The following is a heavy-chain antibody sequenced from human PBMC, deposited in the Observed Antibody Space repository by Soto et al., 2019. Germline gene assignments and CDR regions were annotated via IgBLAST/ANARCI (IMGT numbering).Heavy chain of an antibody. CDR1: GGSFSGYQ. D-gene: IGHD3-10*01. V-gene: IGHV4-34*01. Sequence: QVQLQQWGAGLLKPSETLSLTCAVYGGSFSGYQWSWIRQTPGKGLEWIGEINDSGNINYNPSLTSRVSVFVETAKKQISLKLSSVTAADTAVYYCARGLILWFGELSRRGGYYYYMDVWGKGTTVTVSS. J-gene: IGHJ6*03. CDR3: ARGLILWFGELSRRGGYYYYMDV. CDR2: INDSGNI.